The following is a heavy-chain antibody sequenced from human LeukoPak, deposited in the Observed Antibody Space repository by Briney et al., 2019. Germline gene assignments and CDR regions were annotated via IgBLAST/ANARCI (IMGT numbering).Heavy chain of an antibody. CDR1: GFTFSSYF. CDR3: ARETSQKGAHYMDV. CDR2: ISSSSSTI. V-gene: IGHV3-48*01. J-gene: IGHJ6*03. D-gene: IGHD3-16*01. Sequence: GGSLRLSCAASGFTFSSYFMNWVRQAPGKGLEWVSYISSSSSTIYYADSVKGRFTISRDNAKNSLYLQMHSLRAEDTAVYYCARETSQKGAHYMDVWGKGTTVTISS.